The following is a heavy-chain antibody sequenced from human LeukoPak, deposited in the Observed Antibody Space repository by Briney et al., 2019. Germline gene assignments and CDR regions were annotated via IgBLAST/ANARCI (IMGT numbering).Heavy chain of an antibody. CDR3: ARRNYHILTGFYGGGTYNYYYADV. J-gene: IGHJ6*03. Sequence: SETLSLTCTVSGASITSYYWTWIRQPPGKGLEWIGFTSFSGSTNYNPSLRSRVTISLDTSTNQFSLTLNAMNAADTAVYYCARRNYHILTGFYGGGTYNYYYADVWGAGNTVIVSS. V-gene: IGHV4-59*08. D-gene: IGHD3-9*01. CDR2: TSFSGST. CDR1: GASITSYY.